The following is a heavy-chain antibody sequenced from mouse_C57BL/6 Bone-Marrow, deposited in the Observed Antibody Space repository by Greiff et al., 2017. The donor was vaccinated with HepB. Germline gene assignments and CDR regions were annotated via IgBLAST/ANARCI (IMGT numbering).Heavy chain of an antibody. V-gene: IGHV1-20*01. Sequence: VQLQQSGPELVKPGDSVKISCKASGYSFTGYFMNWVMQSHGKSLEWIGRINPYNGDTFYNQKFKGKATLTVDKSSSTAHMGLRSLTSEDSAVYDCARDDYGSSYGAMDYWGQGTSVTVSS. J-gene: IGHJ4*01. CDR1: GYSFTGYF. CDR3: ARDDYGSSYGAMDY. D-gene: IGHD1-1*01. CDR2: INPYNGDT.